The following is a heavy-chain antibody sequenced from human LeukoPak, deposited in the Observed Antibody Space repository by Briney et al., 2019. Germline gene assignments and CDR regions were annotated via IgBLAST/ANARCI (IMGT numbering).Heavy chain of an antibody. CDR1: GASISSYY. CDR2: IHTSGGS. J-gene: IGHJ4*02. CDR3: AREMRSPRGGFDY. V-gene: IGHV4-4*09. D-gene: IGHD3-10*01. Sequence: SETLSLTCTVSGASISSYYWSWIRQTPEKGLEWMGNIHTSGGSSYYPSLKSRLTMSIDTSKNQLSLKLTSVTAADTAVYYCAREMRSPRGGFDYWDQGTLVTVSS.